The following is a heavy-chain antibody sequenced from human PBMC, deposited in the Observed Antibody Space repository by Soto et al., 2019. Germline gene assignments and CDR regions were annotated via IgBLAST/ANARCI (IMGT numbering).Heavy chain of an antibody. CDR2: ISAYNGNT. J-gene: IGHJ6*03. CDR3: ARDAGDGSATYYRTDSDV. V-gene: IGHV1-18*04. Sequence: QVQLVQSGAEVKKPGASVKVSCKASGYTFTSYGISWVRQAPGQGLEWMGWISAYNGNTNYAKKLQGRVTITTDTSTSTAYRELRSLRSDDGAVYYCARDAGDGSATYYRTDSDVCGKGPKVTVSS. D-gene: IGHD3-10*01. CDR1: GYTFTSYG.